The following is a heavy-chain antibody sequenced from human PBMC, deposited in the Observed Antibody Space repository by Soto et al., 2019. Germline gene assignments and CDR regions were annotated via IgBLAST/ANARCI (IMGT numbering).Heavy chain of an antibody. CDR1: GGSIISGDYY. J-gene: IGHJ4*02. CDR3: ARHKNYYDSNLDY. V-gene: IGHV4-30-4*01. D-gene: IGHD3-22*01. Sequence: PSETLSLTCSVCGGSIISGDYYWSWIRQPPGKGLEWIGYISYSGTTYYNPSLKSRVTISIDTSKNQFSLKLSSVTAADTAMYYCARHKNYYDSNLDYWGQGTLVTVSS. CDR2: ISYSGTT.